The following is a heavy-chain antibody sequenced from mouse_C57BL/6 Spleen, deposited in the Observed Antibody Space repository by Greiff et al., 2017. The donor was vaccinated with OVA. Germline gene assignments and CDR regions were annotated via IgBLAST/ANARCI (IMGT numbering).Heavy chain of an antibody. J-gene: IGHJ2*01. Sequence: VQLQQSGPGLVKPSQSLSLTCSVTGYSITSGYYWNWIRQFPGNKLEWMGYISYDGSNNYNPSLKNRISITRDTSKNQFFLKLISVTTEDTATYYCAREGVSFDYWGQGTTLTVSS. CDR2: ISYDGSN. CDR1: GYSITSGYY. CDR3: AREGVSFDY. D-gene: IGHD2-13*01. V-gene: IGHV3-6*01.